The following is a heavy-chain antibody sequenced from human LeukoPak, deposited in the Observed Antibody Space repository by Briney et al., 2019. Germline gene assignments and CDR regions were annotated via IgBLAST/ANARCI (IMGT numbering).Heavy chain of an antibody. Sequence: PSETLSLTCTVSGYSISSGYYWGWIRQPPGKGLEWIGSIYHSGSTNYNPSLKSRVTISVDTSKNQFSLKLSSVTAADTAVYYCARGYGYSGYDADWFDPWGQGTLVTVSS. CDR1: GYSISSGYY. CDR2: IYHSGST. V-gene: IGHV4-38-2*02. J-gene: IGHJ5*02. CDR3: ARGYGYSGYDADWFDP. D-gene: IGHD5-12*01.